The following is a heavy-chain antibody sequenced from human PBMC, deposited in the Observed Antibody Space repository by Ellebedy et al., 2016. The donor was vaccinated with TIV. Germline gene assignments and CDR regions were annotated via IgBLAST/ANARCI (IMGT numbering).Heavy chain of an antibody. CDR3: KRLDGAVAGIDY. J-gene: IGHJ4*02. V-gene: IGHV5-51*01. CDR2: IYPGNSDN. CDR1: GYSFTTYW. Sequence: PGGSLRLSCKGSGYSFTTYWTGWVRQMPGKGLEWMGIIYPGNSDNSYSPSFQGPVTNSADKSISTAYLQWNSLKASDTAMYYCKRLDGAVAGIDYWGQGTRVTVSS. D-gene: IGHD6-19*01.